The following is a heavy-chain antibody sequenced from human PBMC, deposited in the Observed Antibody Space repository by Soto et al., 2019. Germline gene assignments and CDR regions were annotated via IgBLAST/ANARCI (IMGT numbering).Heavy chain of an antibody. CDR2: IYNNGGT. D-gene: IGHD1-20*01. CDR3: ARVITGTDVFDL. Sequence: SETPSLTCSVSGGSIWSDVWSWLRQPPGKGLEWIGYIYNNGGTNYNPSLMSRVTISRDTSQNHFSLTLSSVTASDTAVYYCARVITGTDVFDLWGRGTMVTVSS. J-gene: IGHJ3*01. V-gene: IGHV4-59*01. CDR1: GGSIWSDV.